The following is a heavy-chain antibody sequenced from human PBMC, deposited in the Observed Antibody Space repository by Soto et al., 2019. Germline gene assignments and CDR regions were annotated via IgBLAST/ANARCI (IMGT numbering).Heavy chain of an antibody. V-gene: IGHV3-23*01. Sequence: GGSLRLSCAASGFTFSTYAMAWVRQAPGKGLEWVSGVSASGLNTDYADPVQSRLSISKDTSKNLVVLTMTNMDPVDTATYYCAHRFFPYSGGWDQGMFDYWGQGIPVTVSS. CDR1: GFTFSTYA. CDR3: AHRFFPYSGGWDQGMFDY. CDR2: VSASGLNT. J-gene: IGHJ4*02. D-gene: IGHD2-15*01.